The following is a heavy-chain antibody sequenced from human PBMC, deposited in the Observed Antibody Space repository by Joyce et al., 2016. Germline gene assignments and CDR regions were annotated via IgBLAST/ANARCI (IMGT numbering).Heavy chain of an antibody. CDR2: ISSRGTTI. Sequence: QVQLVESGGDLVKPGGSLRLSCAASGFTFSDYYMSGIRQAPGKGLEWVSYISSRGTTIYYADSVKGRFTISRDNAKNSLYLQMNSLRAEDTAVYYCARTRGFLEWLLDFWGQGTLVSVSS. V-gene: IGHV3-11*01. CDR1: GFTFSDYY. J-gene: IGHJ4*02. D-gene: IGHD3-3*01. CDR3: ARTRGFLEWLLDF.